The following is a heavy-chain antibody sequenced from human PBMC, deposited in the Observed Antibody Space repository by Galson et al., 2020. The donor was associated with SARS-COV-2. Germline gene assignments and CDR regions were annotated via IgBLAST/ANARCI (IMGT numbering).Heavy chain of an antibody. J-gene: IGHJ4*02. Sequence: GSLRLSCAASGFAFDGYAMRWVRQAPGKGLEWVSAITYTGGGTNYADSVKGRFTISRDNSKNMLYLQMSSLRVEDTAIYYCATHSLPLGTDYWGQGTLVTVSA. D-gene: IGHD3-10*01. CDR1: GFAFDGYA. CDR3: ATHSLPLGTDY. CDR2: ITYTGGGT. V-gene: IGHV3-23*01.